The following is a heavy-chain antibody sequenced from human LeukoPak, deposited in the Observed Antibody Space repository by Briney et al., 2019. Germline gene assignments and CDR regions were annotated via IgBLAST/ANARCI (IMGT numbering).Heavy chain of an antibody. CDR3: ARGASIAAAGYYYYYYMDV. Sequence: GASVKVSCKASGYTFTSYHMHWVRQAPGQGLEWMGIINPSGGSTSYAQKFEGRVTMTRDMSTSTVYMELSSLRSEDTAVYYCARGASIAAAGYYYYYYMDVWGKGTTVTISS. V-gene: IGHV1-46*01. CDR1: GYTFTSYH. D-gene: IGHD6-13*01. J-gene: IGHJ6*03. CDR2: INPSGGST.